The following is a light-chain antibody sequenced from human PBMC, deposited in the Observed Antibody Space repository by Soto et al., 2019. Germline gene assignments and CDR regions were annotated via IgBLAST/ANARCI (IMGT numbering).Light chain of an antibody. J-gene: IGLJ1*01. CDR3: ISYKTDDTFV. V-gene: IGLV2-14*01. CDR2: EAT. Sequence: QSALTQPASVSGSPGQSITISCAGTRSDNGASNSVSWYQHLPGRSPTLIIYEATNRPSGVSERFSGSKAGDTASLTISGLQADDEAKYFCISYKTDDTFVFGSGTKSPS. CDR1: RSDNGASNS.